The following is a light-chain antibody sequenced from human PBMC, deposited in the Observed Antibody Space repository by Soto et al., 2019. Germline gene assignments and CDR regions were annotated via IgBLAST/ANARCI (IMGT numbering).Light chain of an antibody. CDR2: AAS. V-gene: IGKV1-27*01. J-gene: IGKJ1*01. CDR1: QDINNY. Sequence: DIQMTQSPSSLSASVGDRVTITCRASQDINNYLAWYQQKPGKVPMLLIYAASTLQSGVPSRFSGSGSGTDFTLTISSLQPEDVATYYCQKYNSAPWTFGQGTKVEIK. CDR3: QKYNSAPWT.